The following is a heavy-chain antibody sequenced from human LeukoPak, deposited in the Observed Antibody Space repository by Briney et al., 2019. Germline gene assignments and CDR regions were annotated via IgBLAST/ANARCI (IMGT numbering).Heavy chain of an antibody. J-gene: IGHJ4*02. V-gene: IGHV3-66*02. CDR3: ARDGRKYLRISDSIHFDY. D-gene: IGHD2-2*01. Sequence: GGSLRLSCAASGFTFSSNYMSWVRQAPGKGLEWVSVIYSGGSTYYSDSVKGRFTITRDNSKNTLYLQMNSLRAEYTALYYCARDGRKYLRISDSIHFDYWGQGTLVTVSS. CDR2: IYSGGST. CDR1: GFTFSSNY.